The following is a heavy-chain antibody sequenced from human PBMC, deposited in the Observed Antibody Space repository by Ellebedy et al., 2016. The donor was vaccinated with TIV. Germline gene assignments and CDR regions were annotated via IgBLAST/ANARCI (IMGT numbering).Heavy chain of an antibody. CDR1: GFSLSTTRVS. V-gene: IGHV2-70*11. CDR2: IDWDDDK. D-gene: IGHD6-19*01. J-gene: IGHJ4*02. CDR3: ARTDGSGWAFDS. Sequence: SGPTLVKPTQTLTLTCTFSGFSLSTTRVSVSWIRQPPGKALEWLARIDWDDDKYFNTSLRTRLTISKDTSKNQGFLTMTNMDPVDTATYYCARTDGSGWAFDSWGQGTLVTVSS.